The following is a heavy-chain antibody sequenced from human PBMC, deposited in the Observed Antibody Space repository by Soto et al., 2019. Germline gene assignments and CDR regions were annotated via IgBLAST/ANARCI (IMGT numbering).Heavy chain of an antibody. CDR2: ISYDGSNK. Sequence: VQLVESGGGVVQPGRSLRLSCAASGFTFSSYGMHWVRQAPGKGLEWVAVISYDGSNKYYADSVKGRFTISRDNSKNTLYLQMNSLRAEDTAVYYCAKDRGDSSGYYPYGYWGQGTLVTVSS. CDR1: GFTFSSYG. V-gene: IGHV3-30*18. J-gene: IGHJ4*02. D-gene: IGHD3-22*01. CDR3: AKDRGDSSGYYPYGY.